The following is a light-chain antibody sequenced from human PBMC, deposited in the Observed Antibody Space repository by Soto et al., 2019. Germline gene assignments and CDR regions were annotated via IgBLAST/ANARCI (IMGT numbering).Light chain of an antibody. CDR3: ETWDSNPRV. Sequence: QSVLTQSSSASASLGSSVKLTCTLSSGHSSYIIAWHQQQPGKAPRYLMKLEGSGSYNKGSGVPDRFSGSSSGADRYLTISTLQFEDEADYYCETWDSNPRVFGTGTKVTVL. CDR1: SGHSSYI. CDR2: LEGSGSY. J-gene: IGLJ1*01. V-gene: IGLV4-60*02.